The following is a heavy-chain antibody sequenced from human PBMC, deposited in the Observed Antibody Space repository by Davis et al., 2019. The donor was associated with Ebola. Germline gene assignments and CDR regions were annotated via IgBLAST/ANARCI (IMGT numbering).Heavy chain of an antibody. V-gene: IGHV4-34*01. D-gene: IGHD1-14*01. Sequence: PSETLSLTCAVYGGSFSAYYWSWFRRPPGKGLEWIGEINHSGSPNYNPSLKSRVTIAVDTSKNQISLKLSSMTDADTAVYYCARGLTIPVYNYWGQGTLVTVSS. CDR3: ARGLTIPVYNY. CDR1: GGSFSAYY. J-gene: IGHJ4*02. CDR2: INHSGSP.